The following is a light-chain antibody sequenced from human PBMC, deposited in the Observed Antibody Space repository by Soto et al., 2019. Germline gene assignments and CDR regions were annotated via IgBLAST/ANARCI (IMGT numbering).Light chain of an antibody. CDR1: TSDFGDDKY. J-gene: IGLJ2*01. CDR2: EVS. Sequence: QSALTQPASVSGSPGQSITMSCSGTTSDFGDDKYVSWYQQHPGKAPKLMIYEVSNRPSGVSNRFSGSKSGNTASLTISGLQAEDEADYYCSSYTSSSTLDVVFGGGTQLTVL. CDR3: SSYTSSSTLDVV. V-gene: IGLV2-14*01.